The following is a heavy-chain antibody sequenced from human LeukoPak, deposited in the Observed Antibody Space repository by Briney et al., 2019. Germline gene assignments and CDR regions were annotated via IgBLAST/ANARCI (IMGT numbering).Heavy chain of an antibody. V-gene: IGHV3-48*02. Sequence: GGSLRLSCAASGFTFSSYSMNWVRQAPGKGLEWVSYISSSSSTIYYADSVKGRFTISRDNAKNSLYLQMNSLRDEDTAVYYCARGPDDNDYGDSLGMDVWGQGTTVTVSS. CDR3: ARGPDDNDYGDSLGMDV. J-gene: IGHJ6*02. CDR1: GFTFSSYS. CDR2: ISSSSSTI. D-gene: IGHD4-17*01.